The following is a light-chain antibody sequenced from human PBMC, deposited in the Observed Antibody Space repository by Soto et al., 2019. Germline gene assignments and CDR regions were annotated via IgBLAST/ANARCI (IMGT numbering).Light chain of an antibody. CDR1: QSVSSD. CDR3: QQYSSSPPFT. CDR2: GAS. Sequence: IVMTQSPATLSVSPGERATLSCRASQSVSSDLAWYHQKPGQAPRLLIYGASTRATGIPARFSGSGSGTEFTLTINSLQSEDFAVYYCQQYSSSPPFTFGPGTKVDIK. V-gene: IGKV3-15*01. J-gene: IGKJ3*01.